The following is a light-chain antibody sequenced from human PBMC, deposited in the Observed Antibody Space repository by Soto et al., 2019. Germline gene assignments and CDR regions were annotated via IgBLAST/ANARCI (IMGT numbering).Light chain of an antibody. CDR1: SSDVGAYNY. CDR3: SSYTSSSTYL. J-gene: IGLJ1*01. V-gene: IGLV2-14*03. Sequence: QSALTQPASVSGSPGQSITISCTGTSSDVGAYNYVSWYQQHPDKAPKLMIYEVSHRPSGVSGRFSGSKSANTASLTISGLHTEDDADYYCSSYTSSSTYLFGSGTKLTVL. CDR2: EVS.